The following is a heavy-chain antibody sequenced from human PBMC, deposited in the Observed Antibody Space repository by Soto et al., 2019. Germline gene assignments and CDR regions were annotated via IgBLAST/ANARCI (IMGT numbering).Heavy chain of an antibody. CDR1: GFSLSTTGMR. CDR2: IDWDDDK. V-gene: IGHV2-70*04. Sequence: VSGPTLVKPKQTLTLTCAFSGFSLSTTGMRVGWIRQPPGKALEWLARIDWDDDKFYSTSLKTRLTISKDTSRNQVVLTMTNMDPVDTATYYCARVYYFGSSGYYGYFFDYWGQGALVTVS. D-gene: IGHD3-22*01. J-gene: IGHJ4*02. CDR3: ARVYYFGSSGYYGYFFDY.